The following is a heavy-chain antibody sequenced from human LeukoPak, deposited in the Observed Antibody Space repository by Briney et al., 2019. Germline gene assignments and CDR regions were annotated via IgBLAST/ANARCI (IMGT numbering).Heavy chain of an antibody. CDR3: ARRIPTFFFDY. CDR2: INYSGNT. V-gene: IGHV4-39*01. J-gene: IGHJ4*02. D-gene: IGHD2-21*01. Sequence: SETLSLTCTVSGGSISSSTYYWGWIRQPPGKGLEWIGSINYSGNTYYNPSLKSRVTISVDTSKNHFSLKLTSVTAADTAVYYCARRIPTFFFDYWGQGTLVTVSS. CDR1: GGSISSSTYY.